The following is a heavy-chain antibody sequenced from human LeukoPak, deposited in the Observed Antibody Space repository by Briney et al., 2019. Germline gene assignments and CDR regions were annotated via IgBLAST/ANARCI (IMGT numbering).Heavy chain of an antibody. CDR3: AKALGYCSGGSCYQLSYFDY. CDR2: MNPNSGNT. CDR1: GYTFTSYD. D-gene: IGHD2-15*01. Sequence: ASVKVSCKASGYTFTSYDINWVRQATGQGLEWMGWMNPNSGNTGYAQKFQGRVTMTRNTSISTAYMELSSLRSEDTAVYYCAKALGYCSGGSCYQLSYFDYWGQGTLVTVSS. J-gene: IGHJ4*02. V-gene: IGHV1-8*01.